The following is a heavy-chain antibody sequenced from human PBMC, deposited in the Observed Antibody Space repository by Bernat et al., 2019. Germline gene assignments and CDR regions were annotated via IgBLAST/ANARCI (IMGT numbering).Heavy chain of an antibody. CDR2: ISSSSSYI. J-gene: IGHJ3*02. CDR1: GFTFSSYS. CDR3: ARVRGFTEENAFDI. D-gene: IGHD3-16*01. V-gene: IGHV3-21*01. Sequence: EVQLVESGGGLVKPGGSLRLSCAASGFTFSSYSMNWVRQAPGKGLEWVSSISSSSSYIYYADSVKGQFTISRDNAKNSLYLQMNSLRAEDTAVYYCARVRGFTEENAFDIWGQGTMVTVSS.